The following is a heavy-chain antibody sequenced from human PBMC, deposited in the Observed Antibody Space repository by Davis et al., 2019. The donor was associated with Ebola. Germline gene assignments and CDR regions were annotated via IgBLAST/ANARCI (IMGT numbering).Heavy chain of an antibody. CDR3: ARVAGTAIRAYYFDY. V-gene: IGHV1-69*02. Sequence: SVKVSCKASGGTFSSYTISWVRQAPGQGLEWMGRIIPIIGIANYAQKFQGRVTITADKSTSTAYMELSSLRSEDTAVYYCARVAGTAIRAYYFDYWGQGTLVTVSS. J-gene: IGHJ4*02. CDR2: IIPIIGIA. CDR1: GGTFSSYT. D-gene: IGHD2-21*02.